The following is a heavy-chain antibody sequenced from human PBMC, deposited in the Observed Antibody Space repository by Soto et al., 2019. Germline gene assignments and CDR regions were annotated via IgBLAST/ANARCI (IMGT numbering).Heavy chain of an antibody. D-gene: IGHD6-25*01. CDR3: ARYRFSGNKLSKFDY. CDR1: GFTFSSEPYY. CDR2: IYHTGRT. Sequence: PSETLSLTFNVSGFTFSSEPYYWSWIRQHPGKSLEWIGNIYHTGRTYYSPSLNSRVAISLNTSKNQFSLTLTSVTTADTSVTFCARYRFSGNKLSKFDYWGQGTLVAVSS. J-gene: IGHJ4*02. V-gene: IGHV4-31*03.